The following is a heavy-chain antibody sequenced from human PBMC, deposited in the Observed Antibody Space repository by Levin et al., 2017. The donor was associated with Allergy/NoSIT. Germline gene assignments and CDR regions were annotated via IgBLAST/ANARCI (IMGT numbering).Heavy chain of an antibody. CDR2: ISSSGSTI. Sequence: GGSLRLSCAASGFTFSDYYMSWIRQAPGKGLEWVSYISSSGSTIYYADSVKGRFTISRDNAKNSLYLQMNSLRAEDTAVYYCARGTNYGGNYRRAQAFYWYFDLWGRGTLVTVSS. D-gene: IGHD4-23*01. J-gene: IGHJ2*01. V-gene: IGHV3-11*01. CDR1: GFTFSDYY. CDR3: ARGTNYGGNYRRAQAFYWYFDL.